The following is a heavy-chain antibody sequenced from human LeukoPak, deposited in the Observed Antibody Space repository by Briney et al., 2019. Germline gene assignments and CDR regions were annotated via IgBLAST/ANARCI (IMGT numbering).Heavy chain of an antibody. CDR2: IRFDGSTT. J-gene: IGHJ4*02. CDR3: SKESKYDSRGSFN. V-gene: IGHV3-30*02. CDR1: GFVFSSYG. Sequence: GGSLRLSCAASGFVFSSYGIHWVRQAPGKGLEWVAFIRFDGSTTYYAESVKGRFTVSRDNSKFTAYLQVNSLRAEDTAVYYCSKESKYDSRGSFNWGQGNLVTVS. D-gene: IGHD3-22*01.